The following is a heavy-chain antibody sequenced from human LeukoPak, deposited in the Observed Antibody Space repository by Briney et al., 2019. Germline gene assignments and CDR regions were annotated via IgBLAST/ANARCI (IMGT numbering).Heavy chain of an antibody. CDR2: ISPGGGTT. CDR1: GFAFGSEA. V-gene: IGHV3-23*01. D-gene: IGHD5-12*01. J-gene: IGHJ4*02. CDR3: ARRGAWDKWLLYYFDY. Sequence: PGKSLRLSCAASGFAFGSEAMSWVRQSPARGLEWVASISPGGGTTYYADYVKGRFIISRDNSNNTLFVQMNSLRAEDTAVYYCARRGAWDKWLLYYFDYWGQGTLITVSS.